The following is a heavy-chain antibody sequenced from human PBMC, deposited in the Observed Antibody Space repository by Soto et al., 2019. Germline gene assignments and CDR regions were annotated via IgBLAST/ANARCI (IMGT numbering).Heavy chain of an antibody. D-gene: IGHD3-3*01. CDR1: GGTFSSYA. Sequence: QVQLVQSGAEVKKPASSVKVSCKASGGTFSSYAISWVRQAPGQGLEWMGGLIPIFGTAHYAQKFQGRVTITADESTSTAYMELSSLRSEDTAVYYCAGGPGFLEWLGVFDYWGQGTLVSVSS. CDR2: LIPIFGTA. V-gene: IGHV1-69*01. CDR3: AGGPGFLEWLGVFDY. J-gene: IGHJ4*02.